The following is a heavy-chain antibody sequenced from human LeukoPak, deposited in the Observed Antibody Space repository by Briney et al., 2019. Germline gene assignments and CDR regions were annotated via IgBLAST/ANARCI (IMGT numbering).Heavy chain of an antibody. CDR3: ARGGYSGSYWDSYYYYYMDV. V-gene: IGHV1-46*01. CDR1: GYTFTSYY. D-gene: IGHD1-26*01. CDR2: INPSGGST. J-gene: IGHJ6*03. Sequence: GASVKVSCKASGYTFTSYYIHWVRQAPGQGLEWMGIINPSGGSTSYAQKFQGRVTMTRDTSTSTVYMELSSLRSEDTAVYYCARGGYSGSYWDSYYYYYMDVWGKGTTVTVSS.